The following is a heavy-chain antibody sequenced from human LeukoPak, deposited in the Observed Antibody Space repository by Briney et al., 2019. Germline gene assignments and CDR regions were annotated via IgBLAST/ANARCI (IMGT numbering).Heavy chain of an antibody. CDR3: ARLKGSILTGYWFDP. J-gene: IGHJ5*02. CDR2: IIPIFGTA. D-gene: IGHD3-9*01. V-gene: IGHV1-69*05. Sequence: SVKVSCKASGGTFSSYAISWVRQAPGQGLEWMGGIIPIFGTANYAQKFQGRVTITTDESTSTAYMELSSLGSEDTAVYYCARLKGSILTGYWFDPWGQGTLVTVSS. CDR1: GGTFSSYA.